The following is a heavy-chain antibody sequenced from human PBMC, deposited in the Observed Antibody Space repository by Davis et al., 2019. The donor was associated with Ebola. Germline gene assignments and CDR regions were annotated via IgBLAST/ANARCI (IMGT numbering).Heavy chain of an antibody. CDR2: INHSGST. D-gene: IGHD3-3*01. CDR1: GGSISSSSYY. CDR3: ARVPARITIFGVVITDAFDI. Sequence: MPSETLSLTCTVSGGSISSSSYYWSWIRQPPGKGLEWIGEINHSGSTNYNPSLKSRVTISVDTSKNQFSLKLSSVTAADTAVYYCARVPARITIFGVVITDAFDIWGQGTMVTVSS. J-gene: IGHJ3*02. V-gene: IGHV4-39*07.